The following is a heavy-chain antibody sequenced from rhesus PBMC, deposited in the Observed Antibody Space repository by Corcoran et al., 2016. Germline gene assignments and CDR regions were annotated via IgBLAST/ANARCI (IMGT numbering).Heavy chain of an antibody. J-gene: IGHJ4*01. D-gene: IGHD3-28*01. CDR1: GGSISSSY. V-gene: IGHV4-169*02. CDR2: IYGSGRST. CDR3: ARDPLYYYDSGPKGGFDY. Sequence: QLQLQESGPGLVKPSETLSVTCAVSGGSISSSYWSWIRQAPGKGLEWIGYIYGSGRSTTPHPAPKSRVTLSVGTSKNQFSLELSSVTAADTAVYYCARDPLYYYDSGPKGGFDYWGQGVLVTVSS.